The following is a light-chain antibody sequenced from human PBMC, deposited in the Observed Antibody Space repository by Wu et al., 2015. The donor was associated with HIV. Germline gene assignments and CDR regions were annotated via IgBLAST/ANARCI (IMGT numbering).Light chain of an antibody. CDR2: GAS. CDR3: QQYMNWPPDT. V-gene: IGKV3-15*01. CDR1: QSVSSN. Sequence: EIVLKQSPGTLSLSPGERATLSCRASQSVSSNYLIWYQQKPGQAPRLLIYGASTRATGIPARFSGSGSGTAFTLTISSLQSEDFAVYYCQQYMNWPPDTFGQGTRLEI. J-gene: IGKJ5*01.